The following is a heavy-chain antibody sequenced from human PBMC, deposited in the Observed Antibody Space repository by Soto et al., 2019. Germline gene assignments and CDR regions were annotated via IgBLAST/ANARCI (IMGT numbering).Heavy chain of an antibody. CDR3: ARDQLEWLAPLAFDI. D-gene: IGHD3-3*01. CDR1: GYTFTSYG. V-gene: IGHV1-18*01. J-gene: IGHJ3*02. CDR2: ISAYNGNT. Sequence: GASVKVSCKASGYTFTSYGISWVQQAPGQGLEWMGWISAYNGNTNYAQKLQGRVTMTTDTSTSTAYMELRSLRSDDTAVYYCARDQLEWLAPLAFDIWGQGTMVTVSS.